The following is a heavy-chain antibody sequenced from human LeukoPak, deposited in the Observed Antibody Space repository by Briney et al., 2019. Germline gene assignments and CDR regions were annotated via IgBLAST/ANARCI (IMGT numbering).Heavy chain of an antibody. D-gene: IGHD2-15*01. CDR3: ARGGWYELYYFDY. CDR1: GYSISSGYY. Sequence: PSETLSLTCTVSGYSISSGYYWGWIRQPPGKGLEWIGSIYHSGSTYYNPSLKSRVTISVDTSKNQFSLKLSSVTAADTAVYYCARGGWYELYYFDYWGQGTLVTVSS. CDR2: IYHSGST. V-gene: IGHV4-38-2*02. J-gene: IGHJ4*02.